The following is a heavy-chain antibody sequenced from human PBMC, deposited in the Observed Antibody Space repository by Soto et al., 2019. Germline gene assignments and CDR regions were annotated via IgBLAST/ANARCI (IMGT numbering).Heavy chain of an antibody. CDR2: ITGSGDNT. CDR1: GFTFSIYS. J-gene: IGHJ4*02. Sequence: GGSLRLSCAPSGFTFSIYSTSWVRQAPGKGLGWVSVITGSGDNTYYADSVKGRFTISRDSFKITLYLHMTSLRAEDTAVYYCARGATSVLWFGELFYWGEGTLVTVSS. V-gene: IGHV3-23*01. CDR3: ARGATSVLWFGELFY. D-gene: IGHD3-10*01.